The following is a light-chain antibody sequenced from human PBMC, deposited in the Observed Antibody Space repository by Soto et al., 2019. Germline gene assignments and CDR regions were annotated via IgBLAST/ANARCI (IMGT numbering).Light chain of an antibody. V-gene: IGKV3-20*01. CDR3: QQFGSSSWT. CDR1: QSVSRSS. J-gene: IGKJ1*01. Sequence: EVVLTQSPGTLSLSPGERATLSCRASQSVSRSSLAWYQQKPGQAPRLLIYGASSRATGIPDRFSGSGSGTDFTLTINRLEPEDFAVYYCQQFGSSSWTFGQGTKVEI. CDR2: GAS.